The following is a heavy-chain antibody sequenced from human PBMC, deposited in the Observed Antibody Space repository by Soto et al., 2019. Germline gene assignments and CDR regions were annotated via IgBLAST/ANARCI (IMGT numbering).Heavy chain of an antibody. CDR3: ARGATHGSSWYFWFDP. Sequence: QMQLVQSGAEVRMPGSSVKVSCKASGGTFSTYSINWVRQAPGQGLEWMGGIIPLFGTTNYAQKFKGRVTITADESTSTAYRELSSLRAEDAAVYYCARGATHGSSWYFWFDPWGQGPLVTVSS. CDR1: GGTFSTYS. V-gene: IGHV1-69*01. D-gene: IGHD6-13*01. CDR2: IIPLFGTT. J-gene: IGHJ5*02.